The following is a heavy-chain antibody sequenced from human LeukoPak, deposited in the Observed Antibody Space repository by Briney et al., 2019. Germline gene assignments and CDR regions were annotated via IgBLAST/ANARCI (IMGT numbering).Heavy chain of an antibody. D-gene: IGHD5-24*01. CDR3: ARTRRTRWLQFRYYYYYMDV. CDR2: ISDSGGST. Sequence: PGGSLRLSCAASGFTFSSYAMSWVRQAPGKGLEWVSAISDSGGSTYYADSVKGRFTISRDNAKNSLYLQMNSLRAEDTAVYYCARTRRTRWLQFRYYYYYMDVWGKGTTVTVSS. J-gene: IGHJ6*03. CDR1: GFTFSSYA. V-gene: IGHV3-23*01.